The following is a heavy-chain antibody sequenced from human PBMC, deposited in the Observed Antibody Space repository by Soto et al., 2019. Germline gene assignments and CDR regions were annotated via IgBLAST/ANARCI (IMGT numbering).Heavy chain of an antibody. CDR1: NGSISSRSSY. V-gene: IGHV4-39*01. D-gene: IGHD4-17*01. CDR3: GGQDYGAKGYYLEN. CDR2: IYYIGNT. Sequence: QLQLQESGSGLVKPSETLSLTCIVSNGSISSRSSYWGWTRQTPGKGLEWIGSIYYIGNTYYNPSLKSRVTISIDTSNTQFSLKMNSVTAADTAVYFCGGQDYGAKGYYLENWGQGALVTVSS. J-gene: IGHJ4*02.